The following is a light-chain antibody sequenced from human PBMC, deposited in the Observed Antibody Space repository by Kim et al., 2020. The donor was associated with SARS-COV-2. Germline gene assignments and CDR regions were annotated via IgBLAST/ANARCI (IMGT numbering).Light chain of an antibody. Sequence: SYGLTQPPSVSVSPGQTASITCSGDNLGDTYVCWYQQKPGQPPVLVIYQDTKRPSGIPERFSGSNSGNTATLTISGIQTMDEADYYCQAWDSGTAVFGGG. CDR3: QAWDSGTAV. CDR2: QDT. V-gene: IGLV3-1*01. CDR1: NLGDTY. J-gene: IGLJ2*01.